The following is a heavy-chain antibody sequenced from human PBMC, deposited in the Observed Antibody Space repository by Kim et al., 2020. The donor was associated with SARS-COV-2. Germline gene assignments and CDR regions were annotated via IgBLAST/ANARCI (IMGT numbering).Heavy chain of an antibody. V-gene: IGHV1-18*01. CDR1: GYTFTSYG. J-gene: IGHJ3*02. D-gene: IGHD1-7*01. CDR3: VHNWNYEGAFDI. Sequence: ASVKVSCKASGYTFTSYGISWVRQAPGQGLEWMGWISAYNGNTNYAQKLQGRVTMTTDTSTSTAYMELRSLRSDDTAVYYCVHNWNYEGAFDIWGQGTMVTVSS. CDR2: ISAYNGNT.